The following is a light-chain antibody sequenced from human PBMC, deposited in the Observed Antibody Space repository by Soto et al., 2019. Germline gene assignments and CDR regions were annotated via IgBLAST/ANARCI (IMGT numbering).Light chain of an antibody. CDR1: QSLLHSNGYNY. J-gene: IGKJ3*01. Sequence: MTQSPLSLPVTPGEPASISCRSSQSLLHSNGYNYLDWYQQKPGKAPKLLIYAASSLQSGVPSRFSGSGSGTDFTLTISSLQPEDFATYYCQQSFSTLRGTFGPGTKVDIK. CDR3: QQSFSTLRGT. V-gene: IGKV1-39*01. CDR2: AAS.